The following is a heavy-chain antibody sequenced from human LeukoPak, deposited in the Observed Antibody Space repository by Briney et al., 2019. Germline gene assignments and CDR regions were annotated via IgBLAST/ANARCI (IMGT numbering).Heavy chain of an antibody. J-gene: IGHJ4*02. V-gene: IGHV4-59*11. CDR2: IYYSGRT. D-gene: IGHD5-24*01. CDR3: ARGRLGMALTPAPFDY. Sequence: SGALSLPFTVSGGSISSHYWSWMRPPPGRGGEWSGYIYYSGRTNYKPSLQSRVTMSLDTSKNQFSLKLSSVTAADTAVYYCARGRLGMALTPAPFDYWGQGTLVTVSS. CDR1: GGSISSHY.